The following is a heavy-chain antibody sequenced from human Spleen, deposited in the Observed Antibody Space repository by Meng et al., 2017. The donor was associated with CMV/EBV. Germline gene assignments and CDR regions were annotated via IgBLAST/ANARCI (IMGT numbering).Heavy chain of an antibody. CDR3: ARLDLSRGGYYDSSQENWFDP. CDR1: GYSFTKYG. Sequence: ASVKVSCKASGYSFTKYGISWVRQAPGQGLEWMGWISGYTGNTNYAQMFQGRVTMTTDTSTSTAYMELRSLRSDDTAVYSCARLDLSRGGYYDSSQENWFDPWGQGTLVTVSS. J-gene: IGHJ5*02. CDR2: ISGYTGNT. D-gene: IGHD3-22*01. V-gene: IGHV1-18*01.